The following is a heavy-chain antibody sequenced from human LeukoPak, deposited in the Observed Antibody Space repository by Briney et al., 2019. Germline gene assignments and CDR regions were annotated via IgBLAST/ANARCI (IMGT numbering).Heavy chain of an antibody. V-gene: IGHV4-39*07. CDR1: GGSISSSSYY. J-gene: IGHJ4*02. Sequence: SETLSLTCTVSGGSISSSSYYWGWIRQPPGKGLEWIGSIYYSGSTYYNPSLKSRLTISIDTPKNQFSLKLSSVTAADTAVYYCARIGMTTVDYWGQGTLVTVSS. CDR2: IYYSGST. D-gene: IGHD4-17*01. CDR3: ARIGMTTVDY.